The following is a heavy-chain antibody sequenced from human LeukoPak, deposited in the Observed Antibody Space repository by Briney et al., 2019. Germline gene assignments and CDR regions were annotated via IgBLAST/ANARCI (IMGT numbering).Heavy chain of an antibody. CDR2: IGYDGSKM. CDR1: GFTFSSYG. V-gene: IGHV3-30*02. CDR3: AKEQWLRYIAY. J-gene: IGHJ4*02. D-gene: IGHD5-12*01. Sequence: GSLRLSCAASGFTFSSYGMHWVRQAPGKGLEWVAFIGYDGSKMYYVDSVKGRFTISRDNSENTGYLQMNSLRAEDTAVYYCAKEQWLRYIAYWGQGNLVTVSS.